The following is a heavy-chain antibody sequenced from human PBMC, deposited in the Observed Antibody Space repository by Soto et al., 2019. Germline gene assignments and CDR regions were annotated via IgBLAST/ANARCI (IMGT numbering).Heavy chain of an antibody. CDR2: ISGSGGST. Sequence: GGSLRLSCAASGFTFSSYAMSWVRQAPGKGLEWVSAISGSGGSTYYADSVKGRFTISRDNSKNTLYLQMNSLRAEDTAVYYCAKPPPTGYCSSTSCEWYYYYMDVWGKGTTVTVSS. V-gene: IGHV3-23*01. CDR1: GFTFSSYA. D-gene: IGHD2-2*01. CDR3: AKPPPTGYCSSTSCEWYYYYMDV. J-gene: IGHJ6*03.